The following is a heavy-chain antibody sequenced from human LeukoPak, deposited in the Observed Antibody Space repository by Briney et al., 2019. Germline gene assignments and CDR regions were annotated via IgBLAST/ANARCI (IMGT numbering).Heavy chain of an antibody. CDR3: ARALERGYSGYDQGDDAFDI. Sequence: GGSLRLSCAASGFTFSDYYMSWIRQAPGKGLEWVSYISSSGSTIYYADSVKGRFTISRDNAKNSLYLQMNSLRAEDTAVYYCARALERGYSGYDQGDDAFDIWGQGTMVTVSS. CDR2: ISSSGSTI. CDR1: GFTFSDYY. D-gene: IGHD5-12*01. V-gene: IGHV3-11*01. J-gene: IGHJ3*02.